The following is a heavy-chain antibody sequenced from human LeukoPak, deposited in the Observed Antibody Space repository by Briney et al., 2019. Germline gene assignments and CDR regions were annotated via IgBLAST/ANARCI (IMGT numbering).Heavy chain of an antibody. Sequence: SETLSLTCTVSGGSICISGYYWGWIRQPPGKGLEWIGSIQHSGNTYYNPSLKSRLTISVDTSKNQFSLKLNSVTAADTAVYYCARDGSHWGQGTLVTVSS. CDR3: ARDGSH. CDR1: GGSICISGYY. D-gene: IGHD2-2*03. J-gene: IGHJ4*02. V-gene: IGHV4-39*02. CDR2: IQHSGNT.